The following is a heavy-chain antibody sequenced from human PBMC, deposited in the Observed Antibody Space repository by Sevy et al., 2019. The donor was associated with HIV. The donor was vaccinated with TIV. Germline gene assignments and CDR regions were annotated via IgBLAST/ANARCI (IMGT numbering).Heavy chain of an antibody. CDR3: ARGYYGDYYFDY. Sequence: SETLSLTCTVSGGSISSYYWSWIRQPPGKGLEWIGYIYYSGSTNYNPPLKSRVTISVDTSKNQFSPKLSSVTAADTAVYYCARGYYGDYYFDYWGQGTLVTVSS. CDR1: GGSISSYY. CDR2: IYYSGST. V-gene: IGHV4-59*01. J-gene: IGHJ4*02. D-gene: IGHD4-17*01.